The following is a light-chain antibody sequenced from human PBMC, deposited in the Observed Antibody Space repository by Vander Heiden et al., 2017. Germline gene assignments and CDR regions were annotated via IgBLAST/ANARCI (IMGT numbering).Light chain of an antibody. Sequence: PSSLSASVGDRVTITCRASQSISTYLNWYQQKPGKAPKLLIYAASSLQSGVPSRFSGSGSGTDFTLTISSLQPEDFATYYCQQSYSTPRTFDQGTKVEIK. V-gene: IGKV1-39*01. CDR3: QQSYSTPRT. CDR1: QSISTY. CDR2: AAS. J-gene: IGKJ1*01.